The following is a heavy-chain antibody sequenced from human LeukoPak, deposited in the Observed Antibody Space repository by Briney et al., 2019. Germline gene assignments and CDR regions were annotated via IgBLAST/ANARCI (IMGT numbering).Heavy chain of an antibody. V-gene: IGHV3-7*01. CDR1: GLTFRNYW. J-gene: IGHJ4*02. Sequence: GGSLRLSCAASGLTFRNYWMSWIRQAPAKGLEWAAHISEDGSNKYYVDSVKGRFTISRDNAKNSLYLQMNSLRVEDTAVYYCVSWSGKYYVTSEIPANSWGQGTLVTVSS. CDR3: VSWSGKYYVTSEIPANS. CDR2: ISEDGSNK. D-gene: IGHD3-10*02.